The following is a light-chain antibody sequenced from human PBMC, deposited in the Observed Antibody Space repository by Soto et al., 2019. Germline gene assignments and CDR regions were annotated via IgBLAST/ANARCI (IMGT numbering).Light chain of an antibody. J-gene: IGLJ2*01. V-gene: IGLV1-40*01. CDR2: GNT. CDR3: LFFDSSLSVV. CDR1: SSNIGAGYD. Sequence: QSVLTQPPSVSGAPGQRVTISCTGSSSNIGAGYDVHWYQQLPGRAPKLLIYGNTNRPSGVPDRFSGSKSGTSASLAITGLQAEAEADYYCLFFDSSLSVVFGGGTKLTVL.